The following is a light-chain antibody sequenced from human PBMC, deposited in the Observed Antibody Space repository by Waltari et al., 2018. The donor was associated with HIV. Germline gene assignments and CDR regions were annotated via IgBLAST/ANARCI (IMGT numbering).Light chain of an antibody. CDR1: SSNIGRTY. Sequence: QSVMTQPPSASGTPGQRATISCSGSSSNIGRTYVTWYQQLPVTTPNLLIYRNNQRPSGVPDRFSGSKSGTSASLATSGLRSEDEADYYCAAWDDSLSGSWVFGGGTQVTVL. CDR2: RNN. CDR3: AAWDDSLSGSWV. V-gene: IGLV1-47*01. J-gene: IGLJ3*02.